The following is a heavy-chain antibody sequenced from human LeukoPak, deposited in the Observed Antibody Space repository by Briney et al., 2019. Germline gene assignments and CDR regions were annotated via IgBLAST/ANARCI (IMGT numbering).Heavy chain of an antibody. J-gene: IGHJ4*01. V-gene: IGHV1-2*02. CDR3: ARGRRILGGPENAGDFDF. D-gene: IGHD3-16*01. Sequence: ASVKVSCKASGYTLTDYYLHWVRQAPGHGLKWMGWINPNSGATHYAQSFQARVTMTRDTSIGSGYMELTGLESADTAVYYCARGRRILGGPENAGDFDFWGQGSLVTVSS. CDR2: INPNSGAT. CDR1: GYTLTDYY.